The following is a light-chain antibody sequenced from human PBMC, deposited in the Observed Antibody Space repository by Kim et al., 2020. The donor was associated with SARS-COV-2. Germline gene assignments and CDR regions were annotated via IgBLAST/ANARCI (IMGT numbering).Light chain of an antibody. Sequence: VYPGERATLSCRASQSRSNNLAWYQQKPGQAPRLLIYGASTRATGIPARFSASESGTEFTLTISSLQSEDFAVYYCQQYDNWPLTFGGGTKVDIK. CDR2: GAS. V-gene: IGKV3-15*01. J-gene: IGKJ4*01. CDR1: QSRSNN. CDR3: QQYDNWPLT.